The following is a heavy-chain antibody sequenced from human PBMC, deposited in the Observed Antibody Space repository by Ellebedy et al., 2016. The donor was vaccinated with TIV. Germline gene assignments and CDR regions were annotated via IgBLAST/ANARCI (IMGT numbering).Heavy chain of an antibody. J-gene: IGHJ6*02. CDR3: ARGITVADSRGFFYYYGLDV. V-gene: IGHV3-66*01. CDR2: IYSGGST. D-gene: IGHD6-19*01. CDR1: GFTVSSNY. Sequence: PGGSLRLSCAASGFTVSSNYMSWVRQAPGKGLEWVSVIYSGGSTYYADSVKGRFTISRDNSKNTLYLQMNSLRAEDTAVYYCARGITVADSRGFFYYYGLDVWGQGTTVTVFS.